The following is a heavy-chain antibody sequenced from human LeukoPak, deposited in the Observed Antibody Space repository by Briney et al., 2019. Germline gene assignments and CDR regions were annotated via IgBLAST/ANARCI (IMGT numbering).Heavy chain of an antibody. J-gene: IGHJ4*02. CDR1: GFTFDDYA. Sequence: PGGSLRLSCAASGFTFDDYAMHWVRQAPGKGLEWVSGISWNSGSIGYADSVKGRFTISRDNSKNTLYLQMNSLRAEDTAVYYCARDPSGWSGNHFDYWGQGTLVTVSS. V-gene: IGHV3-9*01. CDR2: ISWNSGSI. D-gene: IGHD6-19*01. CDR3: ARDPSGWSGNHFDY.